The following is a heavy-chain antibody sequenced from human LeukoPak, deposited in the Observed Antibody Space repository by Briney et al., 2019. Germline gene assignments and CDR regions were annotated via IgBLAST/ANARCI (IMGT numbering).Heavy chain of an antibody. D-gene: IGHD6-6*01. CDR1: GYTFTGYY. CDR3: ARGIAARHWFDP. Sequence: ASVKVSCKASGYTFTGYYMHWVRQAPGQGLEWMGWINPNSGGTNYTQKFQGRVTMTRDTSISTAYMELSRLRSDDTAVYYCARGIAARHWFDPWGQGTLVTVSS. V-gene: IGHV1-2*02. CDR2: INPNSGGT. J-gene: IGHJ5*02.